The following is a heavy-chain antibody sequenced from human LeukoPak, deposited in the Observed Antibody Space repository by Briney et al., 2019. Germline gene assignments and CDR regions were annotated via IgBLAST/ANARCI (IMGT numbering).Heavy chain of an antibody. CDR1: GGSISSSSYY. CDR3: ARVTGGYSYGSGWFDP. D-gene: IGHD5-18*01. CDR2: IYSGGST. Sequence: SETLSLTCTVSGGSISSSSYYWGWVRQPPGKGLEWIGNIYSGGSTFNNPSLKSRVTIYVDTSKNQFSLKLSSVTAADTAVYYCARVTGGYSYGSGWFDPRGQGTLVTVSS. V-gene: IGHV4-39*01. J-gene: IGHJ5*02.